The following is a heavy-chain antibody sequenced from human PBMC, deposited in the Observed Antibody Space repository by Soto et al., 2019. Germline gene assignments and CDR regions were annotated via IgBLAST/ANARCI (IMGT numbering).Heavy chain of an antibody. CDR1: GFMFKSYV. D-gene: IGHD3-16*01. J-gene: IGHJ4*02. CDR3: ARWGTTGGFDL. Sequence: QLQLVESGGGVVQPGTSLRLSCTASGFMFKSYVMHWVRQAPGKGLEWVALTSYDGNNKYYGDSVKGLFTVSRDNSKNTLHLQMDSLRPDDTALYYCARWGTTGGFDLWGQGTLVSVSS. V-gene: IGHV3-30*19. CDR2: TSYDGNNK.